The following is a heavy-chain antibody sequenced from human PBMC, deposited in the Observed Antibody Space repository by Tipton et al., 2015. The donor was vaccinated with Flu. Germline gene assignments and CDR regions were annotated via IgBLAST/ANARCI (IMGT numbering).Heavy chain of an antibody. CDR3: TRDHRYDSTGYLSFDL. V-gene: IGHV4-34*01. CDR2: INYSGNT. D-gene: IGHD3-22*01. J-gene: IGHJ3*01. CDR1: GGSFGVNY. Sequence: TLSLTCTVYGGSFGVNYWSWIRQAPGKGLEWIGEINYSGNTNYNPSLKSRVTISVDRSKNQFSLNLSSVTAADTAVYFCTRDHRYDSTGYLSFDLWGQGTMVTVSS.